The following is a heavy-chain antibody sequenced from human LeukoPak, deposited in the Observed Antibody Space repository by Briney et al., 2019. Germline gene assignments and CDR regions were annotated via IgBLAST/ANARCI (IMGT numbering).Heavy chain of an antibody. CDR1: GGSLSTYS. J-gene: IGHJ4*02. Sequence: SETLSLTCSVSGGSLSTYSWSWVRQSPGKRLEWIGYIYYGGRTTYNPSLKSRRTISSNKAKNQFSLRLRSVPAADTAVDYCWSDTTVASGMQHWGQGTLVTVSS. D-gene: IGHD1-1*01. CDR3: WSDTTVASGMQH. CDR2: IYYGGRT. V-gene: IGHV4-59*01.